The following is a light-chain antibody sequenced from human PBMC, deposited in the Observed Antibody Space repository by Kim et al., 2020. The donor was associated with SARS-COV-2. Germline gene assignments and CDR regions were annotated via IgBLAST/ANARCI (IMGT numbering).Light chain of an antibody. CDR2: GKN. CDR3: NSADSSGNKWL. Sequence: SSELTQDPAVSVALGQTVSITYQGDSLRDYYASWYQQKSRQAPVLVIYGKNNRPSGIPDRFSGSSSGNTASLTLTGAQAEDEADYYCNSADSSGNKWLFG. CDR1: SLRDYY. J-gene: IGLJ3*02. V-gene: IGLV3-19*01.